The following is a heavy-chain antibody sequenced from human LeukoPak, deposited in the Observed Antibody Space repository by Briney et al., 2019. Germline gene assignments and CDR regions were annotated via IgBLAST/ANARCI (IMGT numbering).Heavy chain of an antibody. Sequence: GGSLRLSCAASGFTFSRYAMNWVRQAPGKGPEWVSYISGSGSTIYYADSVKGRFTISRDNAKNSLYLQMNSLRAEDTAVFYCVSDRSYNSDYYRHFDSWGQGTLVTVSS. D-gene: IGHD6-25*01. CDR1: GFTFSRYA. J-gene: IGHJ4*02. V-gene: IGHV3-48*01. CDR2: ISGSGSTI. CDR3: VSDRSYNSDYYRHFDS.